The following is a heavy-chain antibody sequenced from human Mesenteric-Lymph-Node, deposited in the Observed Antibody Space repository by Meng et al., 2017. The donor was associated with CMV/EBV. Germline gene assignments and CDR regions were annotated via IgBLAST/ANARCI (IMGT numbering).Heavy chain of an antibody. CDR3: ARDEGIAVSGNPGIFDY. CDR1: GYSISSGYY. CDR2: IHHSGTT. Sequence: GSLRLSCTVSGYSISSGYYWGWIRQPPGKGLEWIGSIHHSGTTYYNLSLKSRLTISVDTSTNQFSLRLRSVTAADTGIYYCARDEGIAVSGNPGIFDYWGQGALVTVSS. D-gene: IGHD6-13*01. V-gene: IGHV4-38-2*02. J-gene: IGHJ4*02.